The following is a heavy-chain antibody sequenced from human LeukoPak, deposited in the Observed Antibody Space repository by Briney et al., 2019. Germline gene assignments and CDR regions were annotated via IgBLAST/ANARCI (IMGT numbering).Heavy chain of an antibody. CDR2: FDPEDGET. CDR3: ATSPGYDY. V-gene: IGHV1-24*01. D-gene: IGHD1-14*01. Sequence: EASGKVSCKVSGYTLSELSIHWVRQAPGKGLEWMGGFDPEDGETIYAQKFQGRVTMTEDTSTDTAYMELTSLRSEDTAVYYCATSPGYDYWGQGTLVTVSS. J-gene: IGHJ4*02. CDR1: GYTLSELS.